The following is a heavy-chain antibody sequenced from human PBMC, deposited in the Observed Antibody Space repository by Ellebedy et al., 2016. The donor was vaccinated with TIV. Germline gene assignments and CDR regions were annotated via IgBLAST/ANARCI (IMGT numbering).Heavy chain of an antibody. CDR3: ASDGSYGDHRSPAHALTF. J-gene: IGHJ3*01. CDR1: GFSFGSYW. CDR2: IRQDGNEK. D-gene: IGHD1-26*01. Sequence: GESLKISCAASGFSFGSYWMSWVRQAPGRGLQWVANIRQDGNEKYYVDSVKGRFTISRDNAKNSLYLQMNSLRVDDPAIYFCASDGSYGDHRSPAHALTFWGQGTLVTVSS. V-gene: IGHV3-7*01.